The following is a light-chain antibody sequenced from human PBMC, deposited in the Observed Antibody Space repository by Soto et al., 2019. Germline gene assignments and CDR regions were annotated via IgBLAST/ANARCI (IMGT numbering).Light chain of an antibody. CDR3: SSYAGSSNV. CDR2: EVN. Sequence: QSVLTQPPSASLSPGQSVAISCTGTSSDVGGYNYVSWYQQHPGKAPKLMIYEVNKRPSGVPDRFSGSKSGNTASLTVSGLQAEDEADYYCSSYAGSSNVFGTGTKVTAL. CDR1: SSDVGGYNY. J-gene: IGLJ1*01. V-gene: IGLV2-8*01.